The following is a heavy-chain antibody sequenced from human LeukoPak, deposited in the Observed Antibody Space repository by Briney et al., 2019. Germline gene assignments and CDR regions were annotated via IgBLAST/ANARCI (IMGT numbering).Heavy chain of an antibody. D-gene: IGHD3-16*01. Sequence: PSETLSLTCTVSGGSISSSSYYWGWIRQPPGKGLEWIGSIYYSWSTYYNPSLKSRVTISVDTSKNQFSLKLSSVTAADTAVYYCARQGGSGVDYWGQGTLVTVSS. V-gene: IGHV4-39*01. CDR1: GGSISSSSYY. CDR3: ARQGGSGVDY. CDR2: IYYSWST. J-gene: IGHJ4*02.